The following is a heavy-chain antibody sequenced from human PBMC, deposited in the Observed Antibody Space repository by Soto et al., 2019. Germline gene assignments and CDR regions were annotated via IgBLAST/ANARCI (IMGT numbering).Heavy chain of an antibody. CDR1: GGSISSYY. D-gene: IGHD5-18*01. Sequence: QVQLQESGPGLVKPSETLSLTCTVSGGSISSYYWSWIRQPPGKGLEWIGYIYYSGSTNYNPYLRSRVTISVDTSKNQLALKLRSVPAADTAVYYCARRHGYSFDYWGQGTLVTVSS. CDR3: ARRHGYSFDY. CDR2: IYYSGST. J-gene: IGHJ4*02. V-gene: IGHV4-59*08.